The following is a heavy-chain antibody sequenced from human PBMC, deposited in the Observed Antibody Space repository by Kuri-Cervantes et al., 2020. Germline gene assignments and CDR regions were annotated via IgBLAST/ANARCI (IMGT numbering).Heavy chain of an antibody. Sequence: GGSLRLSCAASGFTFSTYSMHWVRQAPGEGLEWVSYISSSRSTIYYADSVKGRFTISRDNAKNSLYLQMNSLRAEDTAVYYCAREFPGTAVAGTEGALDIWGQGTKVTVSS. CDR1: GFTFSTYS. J-gene: IGHJ3*02. CDR3: AREFPGTAVAGTEGALDI. CDR2: ISSSRSTI. V-gene: IGHV3-48*01. D-gene: IGHD6-19*01.